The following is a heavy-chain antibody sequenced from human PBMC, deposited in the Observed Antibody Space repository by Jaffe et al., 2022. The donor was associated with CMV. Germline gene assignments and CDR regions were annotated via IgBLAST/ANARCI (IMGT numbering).Heavy chain of an antibody. Sequence: EVQLVESGGDLVQPGRSLRLSCTTSGLTFGDYAISWVRQAPGKGLEWVGFIRSEAYGETTEYGASVKGRFTISRDDSKSIAYLQMNSLKTEDTAVYYCTREAPVYCGADCRNDYWGQGTLVNVSS. V-gene: IGHV3-49*04. CDR2: IRSEAYGETT. D-gene: IGHD2-21*02. CDR3: TREAPVYCGADCRNDY. J-gene: IGHJ4*02. CDR1: GLTFGDYA.